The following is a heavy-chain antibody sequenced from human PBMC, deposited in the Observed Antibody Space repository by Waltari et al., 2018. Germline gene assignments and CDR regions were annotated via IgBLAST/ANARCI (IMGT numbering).Heavy chain of an antibody. Sequence: QVQLQQWGAGLLKPSETLSLTCAVYGGSFSGYYWSWIRQPPGKGLAWIGEINHSGSTNYNPSLKSRVTISVDTSKNQFSLKLSSVTAADTAVYYCARYYWWGLDYWGQGTLVTVSS. D-gene: IGHD2-8*02. CDR1: GGSFSGYY. CDR3: ARYYWWGLDY. V-gene: IGHV4-34*01. CDR2: INHSGST. J-gene: IGHJ4*02.